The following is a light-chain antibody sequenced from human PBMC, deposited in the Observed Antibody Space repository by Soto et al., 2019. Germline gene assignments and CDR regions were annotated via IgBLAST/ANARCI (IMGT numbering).Light chain of an antibody. J-gene: IGKJ5*01. CDR1: QGVSSY. V-gene: IGKV3D-11*01. CDR3: QQRSNWHLT. Sequence: EIVLTQSPATLSLSPGERATLSCRASQGVSSYLAWYQQKPGQAPRLLIYDASNRATGIPARFSGSGPGTDFTLTISILEPEDFAVYYCQQRSNWHLTFGQGTRLEIK. CDR2: DAS.